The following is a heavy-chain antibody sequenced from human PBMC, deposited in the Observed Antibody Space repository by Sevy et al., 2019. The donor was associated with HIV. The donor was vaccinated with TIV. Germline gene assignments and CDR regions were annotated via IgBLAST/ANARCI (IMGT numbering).Heavy chain of an antibody. J-gene: IGHJ4*02. CDR3: ASGGTKWNDDYFDY. CDR1: GYTFSVKY. Sequence: ASVKVSCKASGYTFSVKYIHWVRQAPGQGLEWVGWIDPKSGGKSYAQKFQGRVSMTRDTSISTAYMELYWLTSDDTDVYYCASGGTKWNDDYFDYWGQGSLVTVSS. V-gene: IGHV1-2*02. D-gene: IGHD1-20*01. CDR2: IDPKSGGK.